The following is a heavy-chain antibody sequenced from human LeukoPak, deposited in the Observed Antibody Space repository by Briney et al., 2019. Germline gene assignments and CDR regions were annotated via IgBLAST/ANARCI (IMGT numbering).Heavy chain of an antibody. CDR1: GFTFSSYA. CDR3: ARERCSGGSCYSRGAGNDAFDI. D-gene: IGHD2-15*01. Sequence: SGGSLRLSCAASGFTFSSYAMSWVRQAPGKGLEWVAVISYDGSNKYYADSVKGRFTISRDNSKNTLYLQMNSLRAEDTAVYYCARERCSGGSCYSRGAGNDAFDIWGQGTMVTVSS. V-gene: IGHV3-30-3*01. CDR2: ISYDGSNK. J-gene: IGHJ3*02.